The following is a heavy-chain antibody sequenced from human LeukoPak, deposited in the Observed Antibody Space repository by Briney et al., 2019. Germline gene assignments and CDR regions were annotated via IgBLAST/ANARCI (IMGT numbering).Heavy chain of an antibody. CDR3: ARGILAAAGRIWDY. Sequence: SETLSLTCTVSGGSISSYYWSWIRQPPGKGLEWIGYIYYSGSTNYNPSLKSRVTISVDTSKNQFSLKLSSVTAADTAVYYCARGILAAAGRIWDYWGQGTLVTVSS. CDR1: GGSISSYY. J-gene: IGHJ4*02. CDR2: IYYSGST. D-gene: IGHD6-13*01. V-gene: IGHV4-59*01.